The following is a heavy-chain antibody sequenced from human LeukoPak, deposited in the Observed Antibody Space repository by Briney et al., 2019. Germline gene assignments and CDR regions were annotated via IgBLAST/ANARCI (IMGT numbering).Heavy chain of an antibody. J-gene: IGHJ4*02. CDR2: IWYDGSNK. V-gene: IGHV3-33*01. CDR1: GFTFSSYG. D-gene: IGHD3-10*01. Sequence: PGGSLRLSCAASGFTFSSYGMHWVRQAPGKGLEWVAVIWYDGSNKYYADSVKGRFTISRDNSKNTLCLQMNSLRAEDTAVYYCARAAMVRGVDYFDSWGQGTLVTVSS. CDR3: ARAAMVRGVDYFDS.